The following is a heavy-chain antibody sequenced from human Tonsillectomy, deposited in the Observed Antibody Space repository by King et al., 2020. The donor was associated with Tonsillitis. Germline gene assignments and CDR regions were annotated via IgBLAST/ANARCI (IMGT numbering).Heavy chain of an antibody. Sequence: QLVQSGGGLVQPGGSLRLSCAASGFTFSFYAMSWVRQAPGKGLEWVSTISGSGDSTYYADSVKGRFTISRDNSKNTLYLQMNSLRADDTAVYYCAKDYGEGSGYYYNYFDYWGQGTLVTVSS. V-gene: IGHV3-23*04. CDR1: GFTFSFYA. CDR2: ISGSGDST. J-gene: IGHJ4*02. CDR3: AKDYGEGSGYYYNYFDY. D-gene: IGHD3-22*01.